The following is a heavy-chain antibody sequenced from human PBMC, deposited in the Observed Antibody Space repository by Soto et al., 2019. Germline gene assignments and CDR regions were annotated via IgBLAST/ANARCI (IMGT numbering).Heavy chain of an antibody. D-gene: IGHD6-13*01. Sequence: PGGSLRLSCAASGFTFSNAWMSWVRRAPGKGLEWVGRIKSKTDGGTTDYAAPVKGRFTISRDDSKNTLYLQMNSLKTEDTAVYYCTKDQSVPQLVMGYYYYSGMDVWCQGTTVTVSS. CDR1: GFTFSNAW. CDR3: TKDQSVPQLVMGYYYYSGMDV. J-gene: IGHJ6*02. V-gene: IGHV3-15*01. CDR2: IKSKTDGGTT.